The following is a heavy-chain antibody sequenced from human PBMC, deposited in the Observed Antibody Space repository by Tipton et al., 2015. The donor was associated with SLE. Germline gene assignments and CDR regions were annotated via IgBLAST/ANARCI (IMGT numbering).Heavy chain of an antibody. CDR2: IFYTGNT. CDR1: GGSISSSSYF. J-gene: IGHJ4*02. D-gene: IGHD2-2*01. CDR3: ARPSDY. V-gene: IGHV4-39*07. Sequence: TLSLTCSVSGGSISSSSYFWGWVRQPPGKGLEWMGTIFYTGNTYSNPSLRGRLTISVDTSKNQFSLRLTSVTAADTAVYYCARPSDYWGQGALVRVSS.